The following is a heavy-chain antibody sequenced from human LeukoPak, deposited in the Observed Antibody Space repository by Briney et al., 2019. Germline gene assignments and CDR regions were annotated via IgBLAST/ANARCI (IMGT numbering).Heavy chain of an antibody. CDR2: ISGSGGST. Sequence: GGSLRLSCAASGFTFSSYGMSWVRQAPGKGLEWVSAISGSGGSTYYADSVKGRFTISRDNSKNTLYLQMNSLRAEDTAVYYCAKAMYYYGSGSYGADYWGQGTLVTVSS. J-gene: IGHJ4*02. CDR3: AKAMYYYGSGSYGADY. CDR1: GFTFSSYG. D-gene: IGHD3-10*01. V-gene: IGHV3-23*01.